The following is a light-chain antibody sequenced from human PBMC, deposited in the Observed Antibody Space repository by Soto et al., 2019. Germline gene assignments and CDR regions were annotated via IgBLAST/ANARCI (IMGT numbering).Light chain of an antibody. CDR2: EVS. CDR1: SSDVGAYKH. Sequence: QSVLTQPASVSGSPGQSSTIACTGTSSDVGAYKHVSWFQDHPGKAPKLMVYEVSNRPSGVSDRFAGSKSGNTASLTISGLRAEDEADYYCSSYTTSNPLVFGEGTKLTVL. CDR3: SSYTTSNPLV. J-gene: IGLJ2*01. V-gene: IGLV2-14*01.